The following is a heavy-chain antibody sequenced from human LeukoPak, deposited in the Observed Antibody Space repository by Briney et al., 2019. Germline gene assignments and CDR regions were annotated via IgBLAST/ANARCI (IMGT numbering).Heavy chain of an antibody. V-gene: IGHV3-53*05. CDR2: IYSGDST. Sequence: GGSLRLSCAASGFTVSSNYMSWVRQAPGKGLEWVSVIYSGDSTYYGDSVKGRFTIPRDNSKNTLYLQMHSLRVEDTAVYYCAAVAGTDDAFDIWGQGTMVTVSS. D-gene: IGHD6-19*01. CDR1: GFTVSSNY. CDR3: AAVAGTDDAFDI. J-gene: IGHJ3*02.